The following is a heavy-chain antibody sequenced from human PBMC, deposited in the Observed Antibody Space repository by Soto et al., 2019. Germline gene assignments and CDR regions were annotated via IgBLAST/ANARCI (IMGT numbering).Heavy chain of an antibody. J-gene: IGHJ5*02. V-gene: IGHV3-23*01. D-gene: IGHD1-26*01. CDR3: AREVGAPSGWLDP. CDR2: ISASGGLK. CDR1: GFTFTNYA. Sequence: GGSLRLSCAASGFTFTNYAMTWVRQTPGKGLEWVSGISASGGLKYYADSVRGRFTVSRDNPKNILYLQMDNLRDEDTALYYCAREVGAPSGWLDPWGQGTQVTVS.